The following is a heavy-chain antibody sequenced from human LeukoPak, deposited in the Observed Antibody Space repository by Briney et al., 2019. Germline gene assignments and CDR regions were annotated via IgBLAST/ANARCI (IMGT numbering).Heavy chain of an antibody. Sequence: SETLSLTCTVSGGSITSYYWSWIRQPPGKGLEWIAYISYSGSTNSNPSLKSRVTISVDTSKNQFSLRLTSVTAADTAVYYCARSYSSTWYGDFQHWGQGTLVTVSS. CDR3: ARSYSSTWYGDFQH. CDR2: ISYSGST. CDR1: GGSITSYY. V-gene: IGHV4-59*01. D-gene: IGHD6-13*01. J-gene: IGHJ1*01.